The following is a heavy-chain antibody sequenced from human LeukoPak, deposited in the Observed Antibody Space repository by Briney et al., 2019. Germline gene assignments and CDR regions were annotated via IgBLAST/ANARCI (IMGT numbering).Heavy chain of an antibody. J-gene: IGHJ4*02. V-gene: IGHV3-21*01. CDR2: ISGSSSYL. D-gene: IGHD6-19*01. Sequence: GGSLRLSCAASGFTFSSYSMNRVRQAPGKGLEWVSSISGSSSYLNYADSVKGRFTISRDNAKNSLYLQMNSLRAEDTAVYYCARPSGSGWYWSIYYFDYWGQGTLVTVSS. CDR1: GFTFSSYS. CDR3: ARPSGSGWYWSIYYFDY.